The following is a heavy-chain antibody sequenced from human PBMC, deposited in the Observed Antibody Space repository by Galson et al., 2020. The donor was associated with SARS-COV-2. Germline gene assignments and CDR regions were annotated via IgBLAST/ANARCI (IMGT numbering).Heavy chain of an antibody. D-gene: IGHD6-19*01. CDR3: AKDLVAVAGTGYYYYYGMDV. V-gene: IGHV3-23*01. Sequence: TGGSLRLSCAASGFTFSSYAMSWVRQAPGKGLEWVSAISGSGGSTYYADSVKGRFTISRDNSKNTLYLQMNSLRAEDTAVYYCAKDLVAVAGTGYYYYYGMDVWGQGTTVTVSS. CDR2: ISGSGGST. J-gene: IGHJ6*02. CDR1: GFTFSSYA.